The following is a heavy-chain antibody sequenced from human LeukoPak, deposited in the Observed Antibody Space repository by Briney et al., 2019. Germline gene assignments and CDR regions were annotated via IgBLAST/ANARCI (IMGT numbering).Heavy chain of an antibody. Sequence: SEALSLTCSASGASVSSYYWSWIRQPPGKGLEWIGYIYYSGSTNYNPSLKSRVTISVDTPNNQFSLKLTSVTAADTAVYYCARGLSNFDYWGQGTLVTVSS. CDR1: GASVSSYY. CDR2: IYYSGST. CDR3: ARGLSNFDY. J-gene: IGHJ4*02. D-gene: IGHD3-10*01. V-gene: IGHV4-59*02.